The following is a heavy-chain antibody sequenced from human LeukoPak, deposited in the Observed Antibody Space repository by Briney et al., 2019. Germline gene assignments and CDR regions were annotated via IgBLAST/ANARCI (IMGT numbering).Heavy chain of an antibody. D-gene: IGHD1-26*01. CDR1: GFTFSSYG. CDR2: ISYDGSNK. V-gene: IGHV3-30*18. Sequence: GGSLRLSCAASGFTFSSYGMHWVRQAPGKGLEWVAVISYDGSNKYYADSVKGRFTISRDNPKNTLYLQMNSLRAEDTAVYYCAKDSVGVAMANYWGQGTLVTVSS. CDR3: AKDSVGVAMANY. J-gene: IGHJ4*02.